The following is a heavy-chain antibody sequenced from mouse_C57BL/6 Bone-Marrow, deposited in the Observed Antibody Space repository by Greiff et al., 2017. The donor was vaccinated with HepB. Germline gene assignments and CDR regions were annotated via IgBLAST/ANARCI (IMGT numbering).Heavy chain of an antibody. CDR3: ARFCYGFAY. CDR2: IDPSDSYT. CDR1: GYTFTSYW. J-gene: IGHJ3*01. Sequence: VQLQQPGAELVMPGASVKLSCKASGYTFTSYWMHWVKQRPGQGLEWIGEIDPSDSYTNYNQKFKGKSTLTVDESSSTAYMQLSSLTSEDSAVYYCARFCYGFAYWGQGTLVTVSA. D-gene: IGHD2-12*01. V-gene: IGHV1-69*01.